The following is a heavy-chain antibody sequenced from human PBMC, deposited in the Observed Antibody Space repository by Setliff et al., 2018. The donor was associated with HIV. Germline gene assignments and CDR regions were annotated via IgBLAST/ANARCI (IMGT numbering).Heavy chain of an antibody. CDR3: ARQREVYGTVYYYYMDV. D-gene: IGHD4-17*01. J-gene: IGHJ6*03. CDR1: GGSISSGSYY. Sequence: PSETLSLTCTVSGGSISSGSYYWSWIRQPAGKGLEWIGHIYTSGSTNYNPSLKSRVIISVDTSKMQFSLKLRSVTAADTAVYYCARQREVYGTVYYYYMDVWGKGTTVTVSS. V-gene: IGHV4-61*09. CDR2: IYTSGST.